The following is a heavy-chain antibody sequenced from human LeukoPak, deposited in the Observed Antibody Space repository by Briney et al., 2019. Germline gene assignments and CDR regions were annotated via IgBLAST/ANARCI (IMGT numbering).Heavy chain of an antibody. J-gene: IGHJ4*02. V-gene: IGHV4-59*01. Sequence: PSETLSLTCTVSGGSISSSYWSWIRQPPGKGLEWIGYLYYSGSANYNPSLKSRVTISLDTSKNQFSLKLSSVTAADTAVYYCARQDSSGWALPHDCWGLGTLVTVSS. CDR3: ARQDSSGWALPHDC. D-gene: IGHD6-19*01. CDR1: GGSISSSY. CDR2: LYYSGSA.